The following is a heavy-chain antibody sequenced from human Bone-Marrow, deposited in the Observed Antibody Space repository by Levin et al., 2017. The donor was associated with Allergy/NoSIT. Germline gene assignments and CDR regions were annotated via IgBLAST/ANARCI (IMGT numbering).Heavy chain of an antibody. Sequence: SLKISCEASGFTFNDFAMHWVRQIPGKGLEWLTGIMWNSARMDYADSVKGRFTISRDNGKKSLYLEMNALRVEDTALYYCVKDRSSVDNWNYGGPFESWGQGTLVTVSS. CDR1: GFTFNDFA. D-gene: IGHD1-7*01. J-gene: IGHJ4*02. CDR3: VKDRSSVDNWNYGGPFES. CDR2: IMWNSARM. V-gene: IGHV3-9*01.